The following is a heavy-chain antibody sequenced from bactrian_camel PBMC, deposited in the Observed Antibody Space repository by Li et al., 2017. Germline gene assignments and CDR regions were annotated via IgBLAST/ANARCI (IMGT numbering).Heavy chain of an antibody. CDR3: AAGRTATYPLSKFEYNF. Sequence: VQLVESGGGSVQAGGSLKLSCLASEYAYSYSCLGWFRQAPGKEREGVAAIDLSGGGTRFAASVKGRFTISRDHAKSTVSLKVNSLKPEDTAMYYCAAGRTATYPLSKFEYNFWGQGTQVTVS. CDR1: EYAYSYSC. D-gene: IGHD3*01. J-gene: IGHJ4*01. V-gene: IGHV3S40*01. CDR2: IDLSGGGT.